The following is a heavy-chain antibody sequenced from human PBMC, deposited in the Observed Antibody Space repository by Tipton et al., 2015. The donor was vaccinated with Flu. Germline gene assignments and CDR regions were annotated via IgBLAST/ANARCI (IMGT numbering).Heavy chain of an antibody. D-gene: IGHD6-13*01. CDR1: GGSISSYY. V-gene: IGHV4-59*01. J-gene: IGHJ4*02. Sequence: TLSLTCTVSGGSISSYYWSWIRQPPGKGLEWIGYIYYSGSTNYNPSLKSRVTISVDTSKNQFSLKLSSVTAADTAVYYCASSAAAGTVFDYWGQGTLVTVSS. CDR2: IYYSGST. CDR3: ASSAAAGTVFDY.